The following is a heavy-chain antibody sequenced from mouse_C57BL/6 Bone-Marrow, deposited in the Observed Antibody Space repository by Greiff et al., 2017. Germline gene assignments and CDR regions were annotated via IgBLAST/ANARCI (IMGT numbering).Heavy chain of an antibody. V-gene: IGHV1-59*01. CDR3: AKDLLWLRRDY. D-gene: IGHD2-2*01. Sequence: QVQLQQPGAELVRPGTSVKLSCKASGYTFTSYWMHWVKQRPGQGLEWIGVIDPSDSYTNYNQKFKGKATLTVDTSSSTAYMQLSSLTSEDSAVYYCAKDLLWLRRDYGGQGTTLTVSS. CDR1: GYTFTSYW. J-gene: IGHJ2*01. CDR2: IDPSDSYT.